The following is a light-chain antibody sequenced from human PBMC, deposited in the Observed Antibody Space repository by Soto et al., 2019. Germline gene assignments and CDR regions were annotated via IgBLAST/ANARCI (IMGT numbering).Light chain of an antibody. V-gene: IGLV1-51*01. J-gene: IGLJ1*01. CDR1: SSNIGNNY. CDR2: DNN. CDR3: GTWDSSLISVYV. Sequence: QSVLTQPPSVSAAPGQKVTISCSGSSSNIGNNYVSWYQQLPGTAPKLLIYDNNKRPSGIPDRFSGSKSGTSATLGITGLQTGGEFYYYCGTWDSSLISVYVFGTGTNLTVL.